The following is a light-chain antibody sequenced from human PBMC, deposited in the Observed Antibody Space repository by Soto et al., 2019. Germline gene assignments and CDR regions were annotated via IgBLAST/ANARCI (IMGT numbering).Light chain of an antibody. J-gene: IGKJ2*02. CDR2: AAS. CDR1: QSISSY. V-gene: IGKV1-39*01. CDR3: QQYDNLLCT. Sequence: DIQMTQSPSSLSASVGDRVTITCRASQSISSYLNWYQQKPGKAPKLLIYAASSLQSGVPSRFSGSGSGTDFTLTISSLQPEDFATYYCQQYDNLLCTFGQGTKLEIK.